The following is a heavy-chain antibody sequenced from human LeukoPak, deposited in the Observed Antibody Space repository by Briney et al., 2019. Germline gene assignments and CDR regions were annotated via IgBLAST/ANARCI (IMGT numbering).Heavy chain of an antibody. V-gene: IGHV4-4*02. CDR1: GGSISSSNW. Sequence: SETLSLTCAASGGSISSSNWWSWVRQPPGKGLEWIGEIYHSGSTNYNPSLKSRVTISVDKSKNQFSLKLSSVTAADTAVYYCARRGYCSGGSCYGYWGQGTLVTVSS. J-gene: IGHJ4*02. D-gene: IGHD2-15*01. CDR3: ARRGYCSGGSCYGY. CDR2: IYHSGST.